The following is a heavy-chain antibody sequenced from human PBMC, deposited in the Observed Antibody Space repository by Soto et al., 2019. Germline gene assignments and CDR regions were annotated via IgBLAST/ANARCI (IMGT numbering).Heavy chain of an antibody. J-gene: IGHJ6*02. Sequence: ASVKVSCKASGGTFSSYTISWVRQAPGQGLEWMGRIIPILGIANYAQKFQGRVTITADKSTSTAYMELSSLRSEDTAVYYCAMVRGVIDYYYYGMDVWGQGTTVTVSS. V-gene: IGHV1-69*02. CDR2: IIPILGIA. CDR3: AMVRGVIDYYYYGMDV. D-gene: IGHD3-10*01. CDR1: GGTFSSYT.